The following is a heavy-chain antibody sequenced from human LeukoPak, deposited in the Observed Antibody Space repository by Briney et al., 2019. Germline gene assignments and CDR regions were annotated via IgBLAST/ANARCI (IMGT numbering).Heavy chain of an antibody. J-gene: IGHJ4*02. CDR1: GFTFDDYA. D-gene: IGHD5-18*01. V-gene: IGHV3-43*02. CDR2: ISGDGGST. Sequence: GGSLRLSCAASGFTFDDYAMHWVRQAPGKGLEWVSLISGDGGSTYYADSVKGRFTISRDNSKNSLYLQMNSLRTEDTALYYCAKDKGGYSYGPDYFDYWGQGTLVTVSS. CDR3: AKDKGGYSYGPDYFDY.